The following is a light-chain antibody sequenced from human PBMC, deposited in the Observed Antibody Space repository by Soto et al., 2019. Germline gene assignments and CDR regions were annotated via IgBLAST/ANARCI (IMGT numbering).Light chain of an antibody. CDR2: DAS. CDR1: QSVGRY. CDR3: QHRNNWPWT. Sequence: EIVLIQSPAILSLSPGERATLSCRASQSVGRYLVWYQQKPGQAPSLLIYDASNRATGIPARFSGSGSGTDFTLTISSLESEDFAVYYCQHRNNWPWTLGQGTRVEIK. J-gene: IGKJ1*01. V-gene: IGKV3-11*01.